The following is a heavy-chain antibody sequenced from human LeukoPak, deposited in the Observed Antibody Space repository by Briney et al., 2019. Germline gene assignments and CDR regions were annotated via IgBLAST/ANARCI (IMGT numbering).Heavy chain of an antibody. CDR1: GYTFTNYD. Sequence: ASVKVSCKGSGYTFTNYDINWVRQATGQGLEWMGWMNPSTGNTGYAQKFLGRVTLTRNTSISTAYMELSSLRSEDTAVNYCARVRDTHGYGYYYYYGMDVWGQGTTVTVSS. CDR2: MNPSTGNT. CDR3: ARVRDTHGYGYYYYYGMDV. J-gene: IGHJ6*02. V-gene: IGHV1-8*01. D-gene: IGHD3-22*01.